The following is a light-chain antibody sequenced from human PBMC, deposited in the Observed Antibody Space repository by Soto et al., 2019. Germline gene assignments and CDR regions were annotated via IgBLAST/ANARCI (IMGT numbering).Light chain of an antibody. V-gene: IGLV1-44*01. CDR1: SSNIGSNH. J-gene: IGLJ1*01. Sequence: ILTEPPSASGSPWQGVTISCSGGSSNIGSNHVNWYQQLPGTAPKLLIYSSNQRPSGVPDRFSGSRSGTAASLAISGLQSEDETDYYCAAWDDSLIGQDFGTGLKVPVL. CDR3: AAWDDSLIGQD. CDR2: SSN.